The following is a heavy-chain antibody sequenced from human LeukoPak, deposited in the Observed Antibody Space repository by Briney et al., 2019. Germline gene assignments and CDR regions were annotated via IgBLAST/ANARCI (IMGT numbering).Heavy chain of an antibody. Sequence: ASVKVSCKASGYTFTSYGISWVRQAPGQGPEWMGWISAYNGNTNYAQKLQGRVTMTTDTSTSTAYMELRNLRSDDTAVYYCARDRQMRTMIVVVPLDYWGQGTLVTVSS. CDR1: GYTFTSYG. CDR2: ISAYNGNT. CDR3: ARDRQMRTMIVVVPLDY. D-gene: IGHD3-22*01. V-gene: IGHV1-18*01. J-gene: IGHJ4*02.